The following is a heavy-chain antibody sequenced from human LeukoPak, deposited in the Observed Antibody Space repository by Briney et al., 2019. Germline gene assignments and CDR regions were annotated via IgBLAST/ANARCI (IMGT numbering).Heavy chain of an antibody. CDR1: GFTFGDHS. Sequence: PGGSLGLSCTASGFTFGDHSVSWFRQAPGKGLEWVGFIRSKAYGGTAEYAASVKGRFTISRDDSKSVAYLQMDSLKTEDTAVYYCAREIRYFDWFQADYWGQGTLVTVSS. D-gene: IGHD3-9*01. CDR3: AREIRYFDWFQADY. V-gene: IGHV3-49*03. CDR2: IRSKAYGGTA. J-gene: IGHJ4*02.